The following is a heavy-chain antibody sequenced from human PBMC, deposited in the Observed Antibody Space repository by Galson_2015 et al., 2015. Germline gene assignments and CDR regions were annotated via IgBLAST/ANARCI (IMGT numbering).Heavy chain of an antibody. V-gene: IGHV3-33*08. Sequence: SLRLSCAASGFTFSTYGMHWVRQAPGKGLEWVAVIWYDGSNKYYADSVKSRFTISRDNSKNTLFLQMNSLRAEDTAVYYCARDSAVGAGIYYFDYWGQGTLVTVSS. CDR3: ARDSAVGAGIYYFDY. CDR1: GFTFSTYG. J-gene: IGHJ4*02. D-gene: IGHD2-21*01. CDR2: IWYDGSNK.